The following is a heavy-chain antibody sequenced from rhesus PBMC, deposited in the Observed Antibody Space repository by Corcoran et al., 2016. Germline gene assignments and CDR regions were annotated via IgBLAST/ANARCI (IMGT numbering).Heavy chain of an antibody. D-gene: IGHD6-31*01. CDR3: ARNIAAALDFDY. Sequence: QVQLQESGPGLVKPSETLSLTCAVSGYSISSGYFWSWIRQPPGKGLEWIGYISFCGSTNYHPSLTRRVTISRDTSKNQFSLKLTSVTAADTAVYYCARNIAAALDFDYWGQGVLVTVSS. CDR2: ISFCGST. V-gene: IGHV4-122*02. J-gene: IGHJ4*01. CDR1: GYSISSGYF.